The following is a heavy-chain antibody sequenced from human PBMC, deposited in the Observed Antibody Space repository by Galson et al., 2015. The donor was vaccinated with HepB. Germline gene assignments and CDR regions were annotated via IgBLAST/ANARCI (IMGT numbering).Heavy chain of an antibody. CDR1: GFTFSSYA. D-gene: IGHD5-24*01. Sequence: SGFTFSSYAMSWVRQAPGKGLEWVSTISGSGGSTYYADSVKGRFTISRDNSKNTLYLQMNSLRAEDTAVYYCAKKRATYQASFDYWGQGTLVTVSS. CDR2: ISGSGGST. V-gene: IGHV3-23*01. J-gene: IGHJ4*02. CDR3: AKKRATYQASFDY.